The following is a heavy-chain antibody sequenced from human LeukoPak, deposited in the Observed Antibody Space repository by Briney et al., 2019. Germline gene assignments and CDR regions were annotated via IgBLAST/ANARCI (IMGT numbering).Heavy chain of an antibody. Sequence: ASVKVSCKASGHTFTSYYMHWVRQAPGQGLEWMGIINPSGGSTSYAQKFQGRVTMTRDTSTSTVYMELSSLRSEDTAVYYCARVVPSDYYDSSGYYPEAFDIWGQGTMVTVSS. V-gene: IGHV1-46*01. CDR3: ARVVPSDYYDSSGYYPEAFDI. CDR2: INPSGGST. J-gene: IGHJ3*02. CDR1: GHTFTSYY. D-gene: IGHD3-22*01.